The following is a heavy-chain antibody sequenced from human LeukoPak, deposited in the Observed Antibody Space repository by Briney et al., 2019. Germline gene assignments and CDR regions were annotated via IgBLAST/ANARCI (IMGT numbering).Heavy chain of an antibody. Sequence: GGSLRLSCAASGFTFSSYSMIWLRQAPGKGLQWVSSICSSSSYIYYADSVKGRFTISRDNAKNSLYLQMNSLRAEDTAVYYCAREIRYYDSSGLTSFDYWGQGTLVTVSS. CDR2: ICSSSSYI. CDR3: AREIRYYDSSGLTSFDY. J-gene: IGHJ4*02. D-gene: IGHD3-22*01. CDR1: GFTFSSYS. V-gene: IGHV3-21*01.